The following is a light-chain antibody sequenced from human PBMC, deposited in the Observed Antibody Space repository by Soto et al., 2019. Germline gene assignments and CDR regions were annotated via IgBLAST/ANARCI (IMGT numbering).Light chain of an antibody. CDR2: GHS. J-gene: IGLJ1*01. Sequence: QPVLTQPPSMSGAPGQRVTISCTGSSSNIGAIYDVHWYKQRPGAAPKLLIYGHSNRPSGVPDRFSVSKSGTLASLAITGLRAEDEAEYYCPSYDSGLSGSVFGTGTKVTAL. CDR1: SSNIGAIYD. V-gene: IGLV1-40*01. CDR3: PSYDSGLSGSV.